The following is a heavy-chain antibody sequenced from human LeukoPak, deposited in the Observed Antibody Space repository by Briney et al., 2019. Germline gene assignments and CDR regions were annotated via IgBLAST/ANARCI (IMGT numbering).Heavy chain of an antibody. D-gene: IGHD3-16*01. J-gene: IGHJ1*01. CDR3: ARGGSQRTFQN. V-gene: IGHV4-59*01. Sequence: ASETLSLTCTVSGGSISSYYLSWIRQPPGKGLEWIGYIYYSGSTNYKPSLESRVTISVDTSKNQFSLKLTSGTAADTAVYYCARGGSQRTFQNWGQGTLVTVSS. CDR2: IYYSGST. CDR1: GGSISSYY.